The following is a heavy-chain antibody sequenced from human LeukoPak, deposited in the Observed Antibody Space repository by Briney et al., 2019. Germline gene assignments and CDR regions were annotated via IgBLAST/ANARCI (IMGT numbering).Heavy chain of an antibody. V-gene: IGHV4-39*01. Sequence: PSETLSLTCTVSGGSISSSSYYWGWIRQPPGKGLEWIGSIYYSGSTYYNPSLKSRVTISVDTYKNQFSLKLSSVTAADTAVYYCARYSGSYATNRGFDYWGQGTLVTVSS. D-gene: IGHD1-26*01. CDR1: GGSISSSSYY. CDR2: IYYSGST. J-gene: IGHJ4*02. CDR3: ARYSGSYATNRGFDY.